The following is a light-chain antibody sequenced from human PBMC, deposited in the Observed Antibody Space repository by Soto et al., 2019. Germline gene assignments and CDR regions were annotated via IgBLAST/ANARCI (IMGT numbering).Light chain of an antibody. J-gene: IGLJ1*01. CDR1: SNDVGRYTY. V-gene: IGLV2-11*01. Sequence: QSALTQPRSVSGSPGQSVTISCTGSSNDVGRYTYVSWYQQHPGKAPKLMIYDVTNRPSGVPDRFSGSKSGSTSSLTISGLQADDEADYYRCSYAGTAPYVFGTGTKLTVL. CDR2: DVT. CDR3: CSYAGTAPYV.